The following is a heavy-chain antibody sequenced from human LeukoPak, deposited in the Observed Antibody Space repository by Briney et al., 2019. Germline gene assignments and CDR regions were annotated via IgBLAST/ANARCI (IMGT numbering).Heavy chain of an antibody. V-gene: IGHV4-59*08. Sequence: SETLSLTCTVPGGSISSYYWSWIRQPPGKGLEWIGYIYYTGITNYNPSLESRVTISVDTSKNQFSLKLNSVTAADTAVYYCTRHDAVPVIGHGMGVWGQGTTVTVSS. D-gene: IGHD3-16*02. J-gene: IGHJ6*02. CDR2: IYYTGIT. CDR1: GGSISSYY. CDR3: TRHDAVPVIGHGMGV.